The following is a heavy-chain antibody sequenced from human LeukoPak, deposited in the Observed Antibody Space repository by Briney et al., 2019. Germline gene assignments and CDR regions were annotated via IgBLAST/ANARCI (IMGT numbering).Heavy chain of an antibody. CDR3: GTLLSNGPFDY. Sequence: ASVKVSXKASGYTFTGYYMHWVRQAPGQGLEWMGWIYPNSGATKYAQKFQGRVTMTRDTSISTAYMELSRLRSDDTAVYYCGTLLSNGPFDYWGPGSLVTVSS. CDR1: GYTFTGYY. CDR2: IYPNSGAT. V-gene: IGHV1-2*02. J-gene: IGHJ4*02.